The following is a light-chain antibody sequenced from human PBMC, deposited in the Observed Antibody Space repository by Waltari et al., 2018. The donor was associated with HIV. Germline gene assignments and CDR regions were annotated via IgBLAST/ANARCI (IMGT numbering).Light chain of an antibody. CDR2: EIN. CDR3: TSYISSASPE. CDR1: GSDFRDYKS. V-gene: IGLV2-14*01. J-gene: IGLJ3*02. Sequence: QSALTQPASVSGSPAQSITIPCTGAGSDFRDYKSVSWYQHHPGKAPKVIIHEINNPPSGVSSRFSGSISGNTASLTISGLQAEDEADYFCTSYISSASPEFGGGTKVTVV.